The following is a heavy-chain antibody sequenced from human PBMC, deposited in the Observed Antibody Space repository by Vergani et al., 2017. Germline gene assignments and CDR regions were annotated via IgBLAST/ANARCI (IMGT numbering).Heavy chain of an antibody. CDR1: GGSFNTYY. J-gene: IGHJ4*02. D-gene: IGHD2-15*01. CDR3: VRDPWESGGPYSGC. Sequence: QVQLEESGPGLVKPSETLSLTCTVSGGSFNTYYWSWIRQSPGKGLEWIGYIYSTGSTNYNPSRNSRVTMSVDTSKNQFSLKLRSVTAADTAVYYCVRDPWESGGPYSGCWGRGTLVSVSS. CDR2: IYSTGST. V-gene: IGHV4-59*13.